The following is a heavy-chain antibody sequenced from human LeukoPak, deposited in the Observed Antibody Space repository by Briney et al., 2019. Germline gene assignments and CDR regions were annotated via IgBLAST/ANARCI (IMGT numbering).Heavy chain of an antibody. Sequence: TSETLSLTCTVSGGSISSGDYYWSWIRQPPGKGLEWIGYIYYSGSTYYNPSLKSRVTISVDTSKNQFSLKLSSVTAADTAVCYCARVNYDYYYYMDVWGKGTTVTVSS. V-gene: IGHV4-30-4*08. D-gene: IGHD4-23*01. CDR3: ARVNYDYYYYMDV. J-gene: IGHJ6*03. CDR1: GGSISSGDYY. CDR2: IYYSGST.